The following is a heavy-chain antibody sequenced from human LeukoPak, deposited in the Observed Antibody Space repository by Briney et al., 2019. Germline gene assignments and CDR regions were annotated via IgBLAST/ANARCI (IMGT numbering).Heavy chain of an antibody. J-gene: IGHJ4*02. CDR3: ARGLFGNYYDSSGLAGY. Sequence: SETLSLTCTVSGGSISSYYWSWIRRPPGKGLEWIGSIYYSGSTYYNPSLKSRVTISVDTSKNQFSLKLSSVTAADTAVYYCARGLFGNYYDSSGLAGYWGQGTLVTVSS. D-gene: IGHD3-22*01. CDR1: GGSISSYY. CDR2: IYYSGST. V-gene: IGHV4-39*07.